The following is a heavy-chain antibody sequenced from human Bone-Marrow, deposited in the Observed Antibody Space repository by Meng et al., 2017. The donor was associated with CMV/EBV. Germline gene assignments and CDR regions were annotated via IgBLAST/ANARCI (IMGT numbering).Heavy chain of an antibody. V-gene: IGHV3-30*04. J-gene: IGHJ4*02. CDR1: GFVFSKYP. Sequence: PGRSLRLSCEAYGFVFSKYPMHWIRQAPGKGLEWVAVISNDGFKRYYGDSVKGRFSISRDNSNDVLYLQMNSLRVVDTAMYYCARGPLWGQGTLVTVSS. CDR2: ISNDGFKR. CDR3: ARGPL.